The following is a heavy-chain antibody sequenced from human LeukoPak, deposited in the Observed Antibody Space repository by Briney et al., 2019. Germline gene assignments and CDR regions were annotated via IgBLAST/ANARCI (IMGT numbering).Heavy chain of an antibody. CDR1: GFTFSSYW. V-gene: IGHV3-7*01. CDR3: ARYRVAPAAYYYYYMDV. D-gene: IGHD2-2*01. CDR2: IKQDGSEK. Sequence: PGGSLRLSCAASGFTFSSYWMSWVRQAPGKGLEWVANIKQDGSEKYYVDSVKGRFTISRDNAKNSLYLQMNSLRAEDTAVYYCARYRVAPAAYYYYYMDVWGKGTTVTVSS. J-gene: IGHJ6*03.